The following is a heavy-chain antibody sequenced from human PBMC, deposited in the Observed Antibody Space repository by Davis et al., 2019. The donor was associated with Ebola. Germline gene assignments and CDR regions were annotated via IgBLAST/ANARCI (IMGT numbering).Heavy chain of an antibody. Sequence: GESLKISCAASGFTFSSYSMNWVRQAPGKGLEWVSSISSSSSYIYYADSVKGRFTISRDNAKNSLYLQMNSLRAEDTAVYYCASRRGGSGRNHAFDIWGQGTMVTVSS. CDR1: GFTFSSYS. V-gene: IGHV3-21*01. CDR3: ASRRGGSGRNHAFDI. CDR2: ISSSSSYI. D-gene: IGHD3-10*01. J-gene: IGHJ3*02.